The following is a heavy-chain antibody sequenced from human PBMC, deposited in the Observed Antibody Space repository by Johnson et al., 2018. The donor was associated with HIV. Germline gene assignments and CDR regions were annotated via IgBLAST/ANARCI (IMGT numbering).Heavy chain of an antibody. D-gene: IGHD6-13*01. Sequence: QMLLVESGGGLVKPGGSLRLSCAASGFTFSDYYMGWIRQTPGKGLEWISYISSRGIPIYYADSVKGRFTVSRDNAKNSLYLQMNSLRAEDTAVYYCARCSDPGYSSSWYLAAAFDIWGQGTMVTVSS. V-gene: IGHV3-11*01. J-gene: IGHJ3*02. CDR3: ARCSDPGYSSSWYLAAAFDI. CDR1: GFTFSDYY. CDR2: ISSRGIPI.